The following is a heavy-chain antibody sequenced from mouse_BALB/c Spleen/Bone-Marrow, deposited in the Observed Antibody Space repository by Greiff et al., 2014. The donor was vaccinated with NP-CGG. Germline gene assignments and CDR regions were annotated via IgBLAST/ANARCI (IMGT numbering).Heavy chain of an antibody. D-gene: IGHD2-1*01. V-gene: IGHV7-3*02. J-gene: IGHJ4*01. CDR1: GFTFTDYY. CDR3: ARGNGIYDYYAMDY. Sequence: EVKVEESGGGLVQPGGSLRLSCATSGFTFTDYYMSWVRQPPGKALEWLGFIRNKANGYTTEYSASVKGRFTISRDNSQSILYLQMNTLRAEDSATYYCARGNGIYDYYAMDYWGQGTSVTVSS. CDR2: IRNKANGYTT.